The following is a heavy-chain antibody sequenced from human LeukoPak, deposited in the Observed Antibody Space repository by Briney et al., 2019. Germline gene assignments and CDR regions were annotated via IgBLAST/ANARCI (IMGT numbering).Heavy chain of an antibody. CDR2: IYYSGST. J-gene: IGHJ4*02. D-gene: IGHD5-18*01. CDR1: GGSISSSSYY. Sequence: SETLSLTCTVSGGSISSSSYYWGWIRQPPGKGLEWIGSIYYSGSTYYNPSLKSRVTISVDTSKNQFSLKLSSVTAADTAVYYCARDSRGYSYGYVYWGQGTLVTVSS. V-gene: IGHV4-39*07. CDR3: ARDSRGYSYGYVY.